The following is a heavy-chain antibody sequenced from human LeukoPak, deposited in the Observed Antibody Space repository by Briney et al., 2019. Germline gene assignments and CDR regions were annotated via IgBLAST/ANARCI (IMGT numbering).Heavy chain of an antibody. J-gene: IGHJ3*02. V-gene: IGHV3-23*01. CDR2: NSGSGGST. CDR3: AKDFRAAGDAFDI. CDR1: GFPFISYG. Sequence: PGGSLILSCSAPGFPFISYGMSWGRQAPGKGLEWVSANSGSGGSTYYAYSVNGRFTSSRDNSKNNRDQQMNSLRAEDTVVYYCAKDFRAAGDAFDIWGQGTMVTVSS. D-gene: IGHD6-13*01.